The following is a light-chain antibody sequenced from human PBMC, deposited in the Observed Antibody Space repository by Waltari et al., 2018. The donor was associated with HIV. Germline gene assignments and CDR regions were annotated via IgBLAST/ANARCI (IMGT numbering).Light chain of an antibody. J-gene: IGKJ1*01. CDR1: QNSNSN. Sequence: DIQMTHSPSSLSASVGVRVTITCRASQNSNSNLIWYQHKPGKAPKLLVYASSRLQGGVPSRFSGSGSGTEFTLTISSLQPDDFATYYCQQSFSSPSFGQGTRVEIK. V-gene: IGKV1-39*01. CDR3: QQSFSSPS. CDR2: ASS.